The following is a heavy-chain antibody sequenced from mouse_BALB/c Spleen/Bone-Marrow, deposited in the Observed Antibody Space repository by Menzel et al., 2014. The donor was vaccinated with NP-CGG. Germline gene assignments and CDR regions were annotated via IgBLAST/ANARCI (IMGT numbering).Heavy chain of an antibody. CDR2: INPSTGYT. J-gene: IGHJ2*02. Sequence: VQLVESGAQLAKPGDSVKTSCKASGYTFTSYWTQWVRQRPGQGLEWIGYINPSTGYTDYNQKFNDKATLTADKSSSTAYMPFRTPTSPSSALSYCARGNLFHALAFRGRGTSPTDSS. D-gene: IGHD2-1*01. CDR1: GYTFTSYW. CDR3: ARGNLFHALAF. V-gene: IGHV1-7*01.